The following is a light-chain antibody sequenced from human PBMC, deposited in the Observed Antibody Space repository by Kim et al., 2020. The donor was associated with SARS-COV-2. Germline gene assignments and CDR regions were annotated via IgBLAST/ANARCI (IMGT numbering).Light chain of an antibody. Sequence: ASVGDRVTITCRASQSISSYLDWYQQKPGKAPKLLIYAASSLQSGVPSRFSGSGSGTDFTLTISSLQPEDFATYYCQQSYSTPRTFGQGTKVDIK. CDR2: AAS. CDR3: QQSYSTPRT. CDR1: QSISSY. J-gene: IGKJ1*01. V-gene: IGKV1-39*01.